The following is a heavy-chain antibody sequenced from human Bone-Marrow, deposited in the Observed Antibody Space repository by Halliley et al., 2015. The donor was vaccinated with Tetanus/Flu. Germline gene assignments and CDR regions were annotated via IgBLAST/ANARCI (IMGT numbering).Heavy chain of an antibody. J-gene: IGHJ6*02. D-gene: IGHD4-17*01. CDR3: ARDAREGDYPRYYCHGMDV. Sequence: SLRLSCAASGFTFSRYTMNWVRQAPGKGLEWVSSISSTSTFIYYSDSLKGRFTTSRDNAENSLHLQMNSLRVEDTAVYFCARDAREGDYPRYYCHGMDVWGQGTTVTVSS. CDR1: GFTFSRYT. V-gene: IGHV3-21*01. CDR2: ISSTSTFI.